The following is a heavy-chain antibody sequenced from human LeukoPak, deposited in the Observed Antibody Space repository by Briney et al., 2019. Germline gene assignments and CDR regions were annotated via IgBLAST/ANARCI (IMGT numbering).Heavy chain of an antibody. V-gene: IGHV1-69*06. Sequence: SVKVSCKASGGTFSSYAISWVRQAPGQGLEWMGGIIPIFGTANYAQKFQGRVTITADKSTSTAYMELSSLRSEDTAVYYCAKANSGYDTVAAFDIWGQGTMVTVSS. D-gene: IGHD5-12*01. CDR2: IIPIFGTA. CDR1: GGTFSSYA. J-gene: IGHJ3*02. CDR3: AKANSGYDTVAAFDI.